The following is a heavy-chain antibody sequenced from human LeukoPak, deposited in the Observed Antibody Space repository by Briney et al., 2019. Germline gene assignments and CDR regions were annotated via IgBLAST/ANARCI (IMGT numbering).Heavy chain of an antibody. Sequence: GGSLRLSCAASGFTFSPYWMHWVRQTPGKGLVWVSRINSDGTRTAYADSVKARFTISRDNAKNTLYLQMNSLRADDTAIYHCARDASDSSSLWCFDLWGRGALVTVSS. CDR1: GFTFSPYW. D-gene: IGHD6-6*01. CDR3: ARDASDSSSLWCFDL. V-gene: IGHV3-74*01. CDR2: INSDGTRT. J-gene: IGHJ2*01.